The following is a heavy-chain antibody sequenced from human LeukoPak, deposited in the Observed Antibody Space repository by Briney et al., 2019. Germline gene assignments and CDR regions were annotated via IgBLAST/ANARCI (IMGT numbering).Heavy chain of an antibody. V-gene: IGHV3-30-3*01. D-gene: IGHD3-22*01. CDR2: ISYDGSNK. CDR1: GFTFSSYA. CDR3: ARDSSYYDSRGDDAFDI. Sequence: HPGGSLRLSCAASGFTFSSYAMHWVRQAPGKGLEWVAVISYDGSNKYYADSVKGRFTISRDNSKNTLYLQMNSLRAEDTAVYYCARDSSYYDSRGDDAFDIWGQGTMVTVSS. J-gene: IGHJ3*02.